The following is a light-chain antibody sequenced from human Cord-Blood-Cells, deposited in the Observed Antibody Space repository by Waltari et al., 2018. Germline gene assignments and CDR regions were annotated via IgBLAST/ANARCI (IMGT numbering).Light chain of an antibody. CDR3: SSYTSSSTVV. CDR2: EVS. CDR1: RSDVGGYNY. V-gene: IGLV2-14*01. J-gene: IGLJ2*01. Sequence: QSALTQPASVSGSPGQSITISCTGTRSDVGGYNYVPWYPQHPGKAPKLMIYEVSRRTSGVSNRFSGSKSGNTASLTISGLQAEDEADYYCSSYTSSSTVVFGGGTKLTVL.